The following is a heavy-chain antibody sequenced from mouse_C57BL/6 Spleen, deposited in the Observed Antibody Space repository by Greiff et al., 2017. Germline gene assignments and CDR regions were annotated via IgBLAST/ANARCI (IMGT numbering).Heavy chain of an antibody. Sequence: QVQLQQPGAELVKPGASVQMSCQASGYTFTSYWITWVKQRPGQGLEWIGDIYPGSGSTNYNEKFKSKATLTVDTSSSTAYMQLSSLTSEDSAVYYCARSSYYYGSSLDYWGQGTTLTVSS. CDR1: GYTFTSYW. D-gene: IGHD1-1*01. J-gene: IGHJ2*01. CDR3: ARSSYYYGSSLDY. CDR2: IYPGSGST. V-gene: IGHV1-55*01.